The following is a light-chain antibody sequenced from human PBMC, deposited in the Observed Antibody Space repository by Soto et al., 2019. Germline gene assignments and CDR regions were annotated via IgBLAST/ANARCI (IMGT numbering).Light chain of an antibody. J-gene: IGKJ4*01. CDR3: QQGNNFTLA. CDR1: QSVLSSSNNKNY. Sequence: DIVMTQSPDSLAVSLGERATINCKSSQSVLSSSNNKNYLAWYQQKRGQPPKXXIYWASTRESGVPDRFSGSGAGTDCTRTISSLQPEDFATDFCQQGNNFTLAFGGGTKVDI. V-gene: IGKV4-1*01. CDR2: WAS.